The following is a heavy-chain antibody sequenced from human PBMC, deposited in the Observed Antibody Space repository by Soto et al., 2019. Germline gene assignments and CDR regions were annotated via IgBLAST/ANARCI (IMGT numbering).Heavy chain of an antibody. CDR1: GFTFSSYA. V-gene: IGHV3-30-3*01. J-gene: IGHJ3*02. D-gene: IGHD5-18*01. Sequence: QVQLVESGGGVVQPGRSLRLSCAASGFTFSSYAMHWVRQAPGKGLEWVAVISYDGSNKYYADSVKGRFTISRDNTKKTLYLQMNSLRAEDTAVYYCARQIQLWLEAFDIWGQGTMVTVSS. CDR2: ISYDGSNK. CDR3: ARQIQLWLEAFDI.